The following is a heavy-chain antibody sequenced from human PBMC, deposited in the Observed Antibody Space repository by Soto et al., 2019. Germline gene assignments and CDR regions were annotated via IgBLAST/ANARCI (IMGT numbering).Heavy chain of an antibody. CDR1: GYSFTSYW. CDR2: IDPSDSYP. CDR3: TISKRTSYYDFWTPPGYYGMDV. V-gene: IGHV5-10-1*01. Sequence: GESLKISCKGSGYSFTSYWISWVRQMPGKGLEWMGRIDPSDSYPNYSPSFQGHVTISADKSISTAYLQGSSLKASDTAIYYCTISKRTSYYDFWTPPGYYGMDVWGQGTTGTVSS. J-gene: IGHJ6*02. D-gene: IGHD3-3*01.